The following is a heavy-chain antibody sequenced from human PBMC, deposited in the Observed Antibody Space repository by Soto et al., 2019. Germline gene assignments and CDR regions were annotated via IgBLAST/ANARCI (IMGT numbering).Heavy chain of an antibody. Sequence: SETLSLTWTVSGGSISSCDYYWSWIRQPPGKGLEWIGYIYYSGSTYYNPSLKSRVTISVDTSKNQFSLKLSSVTAADTAVYYCRSSYYYDSSGYYFDYWGQGTLVTVSS. D-gene: IGHD3-22*01. V-gene: IGHV4-30-4*01. CDR3: RSSYYYDSSGYYFDY. CDR1: GGSISSCDYY. J-gene: IGHJ4*02. CDR2: IYYSGST.